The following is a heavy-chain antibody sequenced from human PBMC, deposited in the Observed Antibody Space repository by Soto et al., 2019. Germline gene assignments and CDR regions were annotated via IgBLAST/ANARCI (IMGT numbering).Heavy chain of an antibody. V-gene: IGHV4-39*01. Sequence: PSETVSLTCTVSGGSIISTSHYWGWIRQPPGKGLEWIGSINYSGSTYYNPSLKSRVTISVDTSKNQFSLELSSVTAADTAVYYCARVQYYYGSGSYYFEYWGQGTLVTVSS. D-gene: IGHD3-10*01. CDR2: INYSGST. J-gene: IGHJ4*02. CDR1: GGSIISTSHY. CDR3: ARVQYYYGSGSYYFEY.